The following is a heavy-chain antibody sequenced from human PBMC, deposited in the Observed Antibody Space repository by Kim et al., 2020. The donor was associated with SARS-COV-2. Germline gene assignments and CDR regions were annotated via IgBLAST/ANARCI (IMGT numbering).Heavy chain of an antibody. D-gene: IGHD3-16*01. CDR1: GGSISSSSYY. J-gene: IGHJ4*02. CDR2: IYYSGST. V-gene: IGHV4-39*01. CDR3: ASSGDYDYVWGSYLNFDY. Sequence: SETLSLTCTVSGGSISSSSYYWGWIRQPPGKGLEWIGSIYYSGSTYYNPSLKSRVTISVDTSKNQFSLKLSSVTAADTAVYYCASSGDYDYVWGSYLNFDYWGQGTLVTVSS.